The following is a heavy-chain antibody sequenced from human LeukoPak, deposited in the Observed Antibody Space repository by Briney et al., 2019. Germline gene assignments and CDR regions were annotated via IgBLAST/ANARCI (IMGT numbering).Heavy chain of an antibody. CDR1: GGSISSSSYY. Sequence: PSETLSLTCTVSGGSISSSSYYWGWIRQPPGKGLEWIGSIYYSGSTYYNPSLKSRVTISVDTSKNQFSLKLSSVTAADTAVYYCARRYYYGSGRPLDYWGQGTLVTVSS. CDR2: IYYSGST. V-gene: IGHV4-39*07. CDR3: ARRYYYGSGRPLDY. J-gene: IGHJ4*02. D-gene: IGHD3-10*01.